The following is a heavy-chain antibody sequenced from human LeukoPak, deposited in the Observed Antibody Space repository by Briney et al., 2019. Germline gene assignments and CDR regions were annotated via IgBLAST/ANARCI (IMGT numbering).Heavy chain of an antibody. Sequence: ASVKVSCKASGYSFTNYGISWVRQAPGQGLQWMGWISVNNADTNYAQNFQGRVTLTTDTSTGTAYMELRSLRSDDTAVYYCARDRYCGGDCYVFDYWGQGTLVTVSS. J-gene: IGHJ4*02. CDR2: ISVNNADT. CDR3: ARDRYCGGDCYVFDY. CDR1: GYSFTNYG. V-gene: IGHV1-18*01. D-gene: IGHD2-21*02.